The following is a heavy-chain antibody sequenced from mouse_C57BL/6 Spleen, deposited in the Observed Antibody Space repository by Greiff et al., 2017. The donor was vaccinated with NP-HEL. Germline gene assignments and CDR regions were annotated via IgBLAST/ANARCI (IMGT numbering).Heavy chain of an antibody. CDR3: AIIYYGNYVDFAY. D-gene: IGHD2-1*01. CDR1: GYTFTSYW. J-gene: IGHJ3*01. Sequence: VQLQQPGAELVMPGASVKLSCKASGYTFTSYWMHWVKQRPGQGLEWIGEIDPSDSYTNYNQKFKGKSTLTVDKSSSTAYMQFSSLTSEDSAVYYCAIIYYGNYVDFAYWGQGTLVTVSA. V-gene: IGHV1-69*01. CDR2: IDPSDSYT.